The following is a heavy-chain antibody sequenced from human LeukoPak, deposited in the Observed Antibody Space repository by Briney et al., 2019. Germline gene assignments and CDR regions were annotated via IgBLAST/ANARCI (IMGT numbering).Heavy chain of an antibody. V-gene: IGHV4-34*01. Sequence: SETLSLTCAVYGGSFSGYYWSWLRQPPGKGLEWIGEINHSGSTNYNPSLKSRVTISVDTSKNHFSLKLSSVTAADTAVHYCARGLYYFDYWGQGTLVTVSS. CDR1: GGSFSGYY. CDR2: INHSGST. CDR3: ARGLYYFDY. J-gene: IGHJ4*02.